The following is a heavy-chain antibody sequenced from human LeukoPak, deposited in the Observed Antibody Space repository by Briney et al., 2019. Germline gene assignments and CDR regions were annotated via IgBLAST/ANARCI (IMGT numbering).Heavy chain of an antibody. V-gene: IGHV3-30*04. CDR2: ISYDGSNK. CDR3: ARDLGPSGITGTNWFDP. J-gene: IGHJ5*02. Sequence: PGRSLRLSCAASGFTFSSYAMHWVRQAPGKGLEGVAVISYDGSNKYYAGSVKGRFTISRDNSKNTLYLQMNSLRAEDTAVYYCARDLGPSGITGTNWFDPWGQGTLVTVSS. CDR1: GFTFSSYA. D-gene: IGHD1-20*01.